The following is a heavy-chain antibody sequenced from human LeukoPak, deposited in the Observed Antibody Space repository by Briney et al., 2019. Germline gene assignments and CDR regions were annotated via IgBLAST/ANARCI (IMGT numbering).Heavy chain of an antibody. D-gene: IGHD6-19*01. J-gene: IGHJ4*02. CDR1: GFNFSNAW. V-gene: IGHV3-15*01. CDR2: IKSKTDGGTT. Sequence: GVLRLSCAASGFNFSNAWMSLVRQAPGKGLEWVGRIKSKTDGGTTDYAAPVKGRFTISRDDSKNTLYLQMNSLKTEDTAVYYCTTRRSGAGTSDYWGQGTLVTVSS. CDR3: TTRRSGAGTSDY.